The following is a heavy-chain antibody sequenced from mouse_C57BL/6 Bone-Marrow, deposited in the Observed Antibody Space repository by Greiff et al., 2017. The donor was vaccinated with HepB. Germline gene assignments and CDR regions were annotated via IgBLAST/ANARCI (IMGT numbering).Heavy chain of an antibody. J-gene: IGHJ2*01. CDR3: ARDKSSSYYFDY. CDR2: ISYDGSN. D-gene: IGHD1-1*01. CDR1: GYSITSGYY. Sequence: VQLQESGPGLVKPSQSLSLTCSVTGYSITSGYYWNWIRQFPGNKLEWMGYISYDGSNNYNPSLKNRISITRDTSKNQFFLKLNSVTTEDTATYYCARDKSSSYYFDYWGQGTTLTVSS. V-gene: IGHV3-6*01.